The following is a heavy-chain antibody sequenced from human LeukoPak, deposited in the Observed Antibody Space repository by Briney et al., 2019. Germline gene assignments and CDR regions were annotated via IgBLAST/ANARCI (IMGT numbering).Heavy chain of an antibody. Sequence: TGGSLRLSCAASGFSFSSFEMNWVRQVPGKGLEWVSLILGDGSSTNYADSVKGRFTISRDNSKNSLYLHMNSLRVEDTALYFCAKDRYSSSWYTIDYWGQGTLVTVSS. CDR2: ILGDGSST. V-gene: IGHV3-43*02. CDR1: GFSFSSFE. D-gene: IGHD6-13*01. J-gene: IGHJ4*02. CDR3: AKDRYSSSWYTIDY.